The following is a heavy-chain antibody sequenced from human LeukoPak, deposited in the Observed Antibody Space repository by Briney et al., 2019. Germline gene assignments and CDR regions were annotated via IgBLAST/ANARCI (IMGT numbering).Heavy chain of an antibody. CDR2: IYYSGST. CDR1: GGSISSISYY. J-gene: IGHJ6*02. D-gene: IGHD3-10*01. V-gene: IGHV4-61*05. Sequence: SETLSLTCTVSGGSISSISYYWGWVRQPPGKGLEWIGYIYYSGSTNFNPSLKSRVTISVDTSKNQFSLKLSSVTAADTAVYYCARLAYHYYGQPCDVWGQGTTLTVSS. CDR3: ARLAYHYYGQPCDV.